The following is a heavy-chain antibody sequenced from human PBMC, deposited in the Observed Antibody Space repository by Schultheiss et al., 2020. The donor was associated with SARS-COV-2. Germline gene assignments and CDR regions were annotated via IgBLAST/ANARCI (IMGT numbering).Heavy chain of an antibody. CDR1: GYTFTSYG. J-gene: IGHJ3*02. CDR2: ISAYNGNT. D-gene: IGHD1-26*01. CDR3: ARDDLVVGATPRQPRAFDI. Sequence: ASVKVSCKASGYTFTSYGISWVRQAPGHGLEWLGWISAYNGNTNYAQKLQGRVTMTTDTSTSTAYMDLRSLRSDDTAVYYCARDDLVVGATPRQPRAFDIWGQGTMVTVSS. V-gene: IGHV1-18*01.